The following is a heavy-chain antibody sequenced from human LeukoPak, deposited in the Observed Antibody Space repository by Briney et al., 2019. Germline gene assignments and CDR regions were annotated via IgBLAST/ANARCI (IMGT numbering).Heavy chain of an antibody. V-gene: IGHV4-59*08. CDR3: ARHGAIRGTWPQRHFDC. Sequence: SETPSLTCAVYGGSFSGYYWSWIRQPPGKGLEWIGNFYYSGTTNCNPSLKSRVTISGDTSKNQFSLKLSSVTAADTAVYFCARHGAIRGTWPQRHFDCWGQGTLVTVSS. J-gene: IGHJ4*02. CDR1: GGSFSGYY. CDR2: FYYSGTT. D-gene: IGHD2-2*02.